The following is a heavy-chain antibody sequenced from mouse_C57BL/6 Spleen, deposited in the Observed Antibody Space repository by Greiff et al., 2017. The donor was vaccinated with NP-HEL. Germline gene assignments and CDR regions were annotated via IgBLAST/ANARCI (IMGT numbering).Heavy chain of an antibody. CDR3: ARECYGGSFDY. CDR1: GFTFSDYG. CDR2: ISSGSSTI. Sequence: EVKLVESGGGLVKPGGSLKLSCAASGFTFSDYGMHWVRQAPEKGLEWVAYISSGSSTIYYADTVKGRFTISRDDATNTLFLQLTRLRSEDTAMYSCARECYGGSFDYWGQGTTLTVSS. V-gene: IGHV5-17*01. J-gene: IGHJ2*01. D-gene: IGHD1-1*01.